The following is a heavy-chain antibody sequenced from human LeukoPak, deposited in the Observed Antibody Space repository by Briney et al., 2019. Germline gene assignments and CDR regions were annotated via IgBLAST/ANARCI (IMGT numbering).Heavy chain of an antibody. CDR1: GFTFNSHA. CDR2: LSGSAFT. J-gene: IGHJ3*02. CDR3: AKGSQESPRTILDAFDI. D-gene: IGHD1-1*01. Sequence: AGGSLRLSCAASGFTFNSHAMSGVRQAPGKGLEWVSTLSGSAFTYSADSVKGQFTISRDTSKNTLFLDMNTLRVEDTAVYYCAKGSQESPRTILDAFDIWGQGTMVSVSS. V-gene: IGHV3-23*01.